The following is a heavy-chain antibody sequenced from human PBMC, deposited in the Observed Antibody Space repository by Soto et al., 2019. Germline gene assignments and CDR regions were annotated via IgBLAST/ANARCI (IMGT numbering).Heavy chain of an antibody. CDR2: ISGSGGTT. V-gene: IGHV3-23*01. J-gene: IGHJ3*02. CDR1: GFTFSSYA. D-gene: IGHD6-19*01. Sequence: EVQLLESGGGLVQPGGSLRLSCAASGFTFSSYAMSWVRQAPGKGLEGVSAISGSGGTTYYADSVKGRFTFARDNSKNTLYLQMNSLIAEDTAVYYCAKTANGWFSAFDIWGQGTMVTVSS. CDR3: AKTANGWFSAFDI.